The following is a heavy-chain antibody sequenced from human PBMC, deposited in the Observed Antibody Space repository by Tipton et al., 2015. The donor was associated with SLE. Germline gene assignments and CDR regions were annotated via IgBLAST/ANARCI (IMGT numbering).Heavy chain of an antibody. D-gene: IGHD6-13*01. CDR3: AAGIQEGRYYYYMDI. V-gene: IGHV4-31*03. CDR1: GGSISSVGYY. Sequence: TLSLTCPVSGGSISSVGYYWSWIRQHPGKGLEWLGFFYYGGSTYYNPSLMSRVTISVDTSKNQFSLKLTSVTAADTAVYYCAAGIQEGRYYYYMDIWGKGTTVTVSS. J-gene: IGHJ6*03. CDR2: FYYGGST.